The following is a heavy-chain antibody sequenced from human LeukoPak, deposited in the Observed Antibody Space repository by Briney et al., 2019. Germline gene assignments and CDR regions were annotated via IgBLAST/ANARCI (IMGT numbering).Heavy chain of an antibody. J-gene: IGHJ4*02. D-gene: IGHD1-26*01. V-gene: IGHV4-39*01. CDR3: ARYSGSGSYYLPFDY. CDR2: IYYSGST. CDR1: GGSISGGGYS. Sequence: PSETLSLTCAVSGGSISGGGYSWGWIRQPPGKGLEWIGSIYYSGSTYYNPSLKSRVTISVDTSKNQFSLKLSSVTAADTAVYYCARYSGSGSYYLPFDYWGQGTLVTVSS.